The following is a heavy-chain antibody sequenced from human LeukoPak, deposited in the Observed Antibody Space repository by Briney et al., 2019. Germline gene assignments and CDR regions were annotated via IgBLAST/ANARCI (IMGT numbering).Heavy chain of an antibody. CDR2: IRSNTDGRTS. J-gene: IGHJ4*02. CDR1: GFTFSNSW. V-gene: IGHV3-15*07. CDR3: TTEGDLFDS. D-gene: IGHD2-21*02. Sequence: PGGSLRLSCAASGFTFSNSWMNWVRRAPGKGLEWVGRIRSNTDGRTSDYAAHVKCSITIARDDSKKTLHMQMNSTKTEATALYYCTTEGDLFDSWGQGTLVTVSS.